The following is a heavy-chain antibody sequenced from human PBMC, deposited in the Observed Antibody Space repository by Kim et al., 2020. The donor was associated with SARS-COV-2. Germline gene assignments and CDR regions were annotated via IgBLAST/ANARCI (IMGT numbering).Heavy chain of an antibody. V-gene: IGHV4-34*01. J-gene: IGHJ2*01. CDR1: GGSFSGYY. D-gene: IGHD3-10*01. CDR2: INHSGST. Sequence: SETLSLTCAVYGGSFSGYYWSWIRQPPGKGLEWIGEINHSGSTNYNPSLKSRVTISVDTSKNQFSLKLSSVTAADTAVYYCARGILWFGELSGWYFDLWGRGTLVTVSS. CDR3: ARGILWFGELSGWYFDL.